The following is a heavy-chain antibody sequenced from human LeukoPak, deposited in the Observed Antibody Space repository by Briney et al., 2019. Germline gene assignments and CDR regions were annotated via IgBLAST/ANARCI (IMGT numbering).Heavy chain of an antibody. V-gene: IGHV3-30*04. Sequence: GGSLSLSCAASGFTFSSYAMHWVRQAPGKGLEWVAVISYDGSNKYYADSVKGRFTISRDNSKNTLYLQMNRLRAEDTAVYYCARDQRSYYGSGSYYRLGYWGQGTLVTVSS. CDR2: ISYDGSNK. CDR1: GFTFSSYA. D-gene: IGHD3-10*01. CDR3: ARDQRSYYGSGSYYRLGY. J-gene: IGHJ4*02.